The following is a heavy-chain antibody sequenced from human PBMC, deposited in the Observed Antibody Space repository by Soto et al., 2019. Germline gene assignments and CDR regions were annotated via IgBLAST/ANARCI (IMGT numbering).Heavy chain of an antibody. CDR3: AKGRGGSGSLTPRVDF. CDR2: ISGGGDTT. Sequence: EVQLLESGGGLVQPGGSLRLSCAASGFTFNNYAMTWVLQAPGKGLEWVSAISGGGDTTSYADSVKGRFTVSRDGSKNTLYLQMSSLRAEDTALYYCAKGRGGSGSLTPRVDFWCQGTLVTVSS. D-gene: IGHD3-10*01. J-gene: IGHJ4*02. CDR1: GFTFNNYA. V-gene: IGHV3-23*01.